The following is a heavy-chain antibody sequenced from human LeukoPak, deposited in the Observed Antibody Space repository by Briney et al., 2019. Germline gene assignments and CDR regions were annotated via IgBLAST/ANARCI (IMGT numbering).Heavy chain of an antibody. CDR2: IYTSGST. J-gene: IGHJ4*02. D-gene: IGHD2-2*01. CDR1: GDSITDDF. Sequence: PSETLSLTCTVSGDSITDDFWSWIRQPAGKGLEWIGRIYTSGSTNYNPSLKSRVTMSVDTSKNQFSLKLSSVTAADTAVYYCAREMRCSSTSCYLFDYWGQGTLVTVSS. V-gene: IGHV4-4*07. CDR3: AREMRCSSTSCYLFDY.